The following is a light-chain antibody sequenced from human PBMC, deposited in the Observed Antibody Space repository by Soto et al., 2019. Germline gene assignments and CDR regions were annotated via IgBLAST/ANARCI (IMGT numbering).Light chain of an antibody. Sequence: VLTQSPGTLSLSPGERATLSCRASQSISSSYLAWYQQKPGQAPRLLVYGASSRATGIADRFSGSGSGTDFTLTISSLQSEDFAVYYCQQYGSSGTFGQGTKVDIK. V-gene: IGKV3-20*01. CDR3: QQYGSSGT. CDR2: GAS. CDR1: QSISSSY. J-gene: IGKJ1*01.